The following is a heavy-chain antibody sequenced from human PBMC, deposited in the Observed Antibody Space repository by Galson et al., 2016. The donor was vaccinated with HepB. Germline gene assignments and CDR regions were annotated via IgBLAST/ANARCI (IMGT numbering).Heavy chain of an antibody. J-gene: IGHJ4*02. Sequence: SLRLSCATSGFTFSSFAMNWVRQAPGKGLEWVASISGSGEYVYYADSVRGRFTISRDNVKKTVFLDMDNMRVDDTAVYYCARDRGPFATSDFDHWGQAMGVIVSS. CDR3: ARDRGPFATSDFDH. V-gene: IGHV3-21*01. CDR1: GFTFSSFA. CDR2: ISGSGEYV.